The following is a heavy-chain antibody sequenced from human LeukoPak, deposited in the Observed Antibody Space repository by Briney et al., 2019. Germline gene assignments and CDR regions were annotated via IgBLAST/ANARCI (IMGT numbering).Heavy chain of an antibody. CDR1: GGTISSSTYY. J-gene: IGHJ5*02. CDR2: ISYSGST. V-gene: IGHV4-39*07. D-gene: IGHD3-10*01. CDR3: ARSPKKGWSRGKNWFDP. Sequence: SETLSLTCSVSGGTISSSTYYWVWIPQPPGQELEWFGSISYSGSTYYNPSIKSRVTISVDTSKHQFSLKLSSVTAADTAVYYCARSPKKGWSRGKNWFDPWGQGTLVTVSS.